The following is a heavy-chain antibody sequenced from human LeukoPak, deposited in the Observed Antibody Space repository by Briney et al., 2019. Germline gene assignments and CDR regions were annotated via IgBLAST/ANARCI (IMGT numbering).Heavy chain of an antibody. CDR1: GFTLSSYA. CDR3: AKDLRYYDSRDYGMDV. D-gene: IGHD3-22*01. CDR2: ISGSGGST. Sequence: GGSLRLSCAASGFTLSSYAMSWVRQAPGKGLEWVSAISGSGGSTYYADSVKGRFTISRDNSKNTLYLQMNSLRAEDTAVYYCAKDLRYYDSRDYGMDVWGQGTTVTVSS. V-gene: IGHV3-23*01. J-gene: IGHJ6*02.